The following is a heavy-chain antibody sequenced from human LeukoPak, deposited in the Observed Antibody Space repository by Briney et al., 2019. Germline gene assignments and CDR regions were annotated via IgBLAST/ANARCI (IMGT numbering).Heavy chain of an antibody. J-gene: IGHJ3*02. CDR1: GFTFSSYA. CDR3: ARGISTYPYAFDI. D-gene: IGHD2/OR15-2a*01. V-gene: IGHV3-30-3*01. CDR2: ISYDGSNK. Sequence: PGRSLRLSCAASGFTFSSYAMHWVRQAPGKGLEWVAVISYDGSNKYYADSVKGRFTISRDNSKNTLYLQMNSLRAEDTAVYYCARGISTYPYAFDIWGQGTMVTVSS.